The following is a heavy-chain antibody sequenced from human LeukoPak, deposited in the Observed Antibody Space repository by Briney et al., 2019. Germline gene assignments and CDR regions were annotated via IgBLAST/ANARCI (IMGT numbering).Heavy chain of an antibody. D-gene: IGHD2-21*01. V-gene: IGHV3-30*18. Sequence: GGSLRLSCAASGFTFSSYGMHWVRQVPGKGLEWVAVISNDGSNIQYGDSAKGRFTISRDNSKNTVFLHMNSLRSEDTAVYYCAKDPYRVIVATGNYLDPWGQGTLVTVSS. CDR1: GFTFSSYG. CDR3: AKDPYRVIVATGNYLDP. J-gene: IGHJ5*02. CDR2: ISNDGSNI.